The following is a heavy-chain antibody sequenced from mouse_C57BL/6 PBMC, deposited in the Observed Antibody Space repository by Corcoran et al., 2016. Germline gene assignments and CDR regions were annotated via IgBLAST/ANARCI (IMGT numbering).Heavy chain of an antibody. CDR1: GYTFTDYY. CDR3: AKSSSFITTVVGYFDV. CDR2: IYPGSGNT. V-gene: IGHV1-76*01. Sequence: QVQLKQSGAELVRPGASVKLSCKASGYTFTDYYINWVKQRPGQGLEWIARIYPGSGNTYYNEKFKGKATLTAEKSSSTAYMQLSSLTSEDSAVYFCAKSSSFITTVVGYFDVWGTGTTVTVSS. J-gene: IGHJ1*03. D-gene: IGHD1-1*01.